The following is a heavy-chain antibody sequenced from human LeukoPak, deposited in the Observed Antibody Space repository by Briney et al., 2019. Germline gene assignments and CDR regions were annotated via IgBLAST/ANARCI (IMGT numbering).Heavy chain of an antibody. CDR1: GGSFSGYY. D-gene: IGHD2-2*01. J-gene: IGHJ6*03. V-gene: IGHV4-34*01. Sequence: SETLSLTCAVYGGSFSGYYWSWIRQPPGKGLEWIGEINHSGSTNYNPSLKSRVTISVDTSKDQSSLKLSSVTAADTAVYYCAGQGYCSSTSCYDYYYMDVWGKGTAVTVSS. CDR2: INHSGST. CDR3: AGQGYCSSTSCYDYYYMDV.